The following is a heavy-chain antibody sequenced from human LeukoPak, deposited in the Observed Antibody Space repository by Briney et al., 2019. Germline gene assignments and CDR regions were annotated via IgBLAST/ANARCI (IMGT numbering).Heavy chain of an antibody. CDR2: INHSGST. J-gene: IGHJ5*02. V-gene: IGHV4-34*01. CDR1: GGSFSGYY. D-gene: IGHD6-19*01. CDR3: ARDRRGIAVADTGGDNWFDP. Sequence: SETLSLTCAVYGGSFSGYYWSWIRQPPGKGLEWIGEINHSGSTNYNPSLKSRVTISVDTSKNQFSLKLSSVTAADTAVYYCARDRRGIAVADTGGDNWFDPWGQGTLVTVSS.